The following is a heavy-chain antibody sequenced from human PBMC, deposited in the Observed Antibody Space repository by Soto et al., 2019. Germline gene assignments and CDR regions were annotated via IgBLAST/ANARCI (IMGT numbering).Heavy chain of an antibody. Sequence: SETLSLTCSVSGGSVNSGGYSWSWIRQPPGKGLEWIGFISPSGSPAYNPSLKSRVTISVDRSNNQISLEISSVTAADTAVYYCTRGVLAWGPGTLVTVSS. CDR3: TRGVLA. V-gene: IGHV4-30-2*01. J-gene: IGHJ5*02. CDR1: GGSVNSGGYS. CDR2: ISPSGSP. D-gene: IGHD2-8*01.